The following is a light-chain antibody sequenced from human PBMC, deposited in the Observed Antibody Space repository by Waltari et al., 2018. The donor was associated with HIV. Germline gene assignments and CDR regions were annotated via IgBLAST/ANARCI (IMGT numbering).Light chain of an antibody. CDR1: ESIISY. J-gene: IGKJ2*01. CDR3: QQTFSPPRT. V-gene: IGKV1-39*01. CDR2: GTS. Sequence: DINMTQSPSSLSASVGDRVTITCRASESIISYLNWYHQSPGKAPTLLIFGTSTLQDGVPSRFNGSGSETEFALSIAGLQREDFGTYFCQQTFSPPRTFGPGT.